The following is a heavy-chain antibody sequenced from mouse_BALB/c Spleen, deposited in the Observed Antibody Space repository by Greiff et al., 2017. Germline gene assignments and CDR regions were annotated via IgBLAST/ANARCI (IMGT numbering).Heavy chain of an antibody. Sequence: QVQLQQSGPGLVQPSQSLSITCTVSGFSLTSYGVHWVRQSPGKGLEWLGVIWSGGSTDYNAAFISRLSISKDNSKSQVFFKMNSLQADDTAIYYCARFGNWDAMDYWGQGTSVTVSS. J-gene: IGHJ4*01. CDR2: IWSGGST. D-gene: IGHD2-1*01. V-gene: IGHV2-4-1*01. CDR3: ARFGNWDAMDY. CDR1: GFSLTSYG.